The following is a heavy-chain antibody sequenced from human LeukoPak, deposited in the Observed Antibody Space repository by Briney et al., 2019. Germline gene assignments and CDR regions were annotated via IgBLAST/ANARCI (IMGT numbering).Heavy chain of an antibody. V-gene: IGHV5-51*01. CDR1: GYSFTSYW. D-gene: IGHD6-6*01. CDR2: IYPGDSDT. CDR3: ARLSKQLVLGYYYYYGVDV. Sequence: GESLKISCKGSGYSFTSYWIGWVRQMPGKGLEWMGIIYPGDSDTRYSPSFQGQVTISADKSISTAYLQWSSLKASDTAMYYCARLSKQLVLGYYYYYGVDVWGQGTTVTVSS. J-gene: IGHJ6*02.